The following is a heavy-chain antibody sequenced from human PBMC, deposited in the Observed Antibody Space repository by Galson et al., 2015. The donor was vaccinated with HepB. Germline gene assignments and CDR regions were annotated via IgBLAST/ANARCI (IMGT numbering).Heavy chain of an antibody. CDR1: GFSFSSYW. D-gene: IGHD3-16*01. Sequence: SLRLSCAASGFSFSSYWMSWGRQAPGKGLEWVATIILDGSEKKYVDSVKGRFTISRDNAKNLVYLQMNNLRVEDTAVYYCARGGSTRDHWGQGTPVTVSS. V-gene: IGHV3-7*03. J-gene: IGHJ4*02. CDR3: ARGGSTRDH. CDR2: IILDGSEK.